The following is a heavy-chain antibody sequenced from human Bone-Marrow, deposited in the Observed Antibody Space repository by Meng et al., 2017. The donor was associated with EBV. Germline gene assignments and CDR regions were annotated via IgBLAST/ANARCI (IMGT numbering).Heavy chain of an antibody. Sequence: GQLQESGPGLVKPSGPLSLTCAASGASISSNSWWSWVRQPPGKGLEWIGEIYHTGSTNYNPSLKSRVTISVDRSKNQLSLKVRSVTAADTAVYYCARRALAGDVSVYFDYWDQGTLVTVSS. CDR3: ARRALAGDVSVYFDY. D-gene: IGHD2-21*01. CDR2: IYHTGST. V-gene: IGHV4-4*02. CDR1: GASISSNSW. J-gene: IGHJ4*02.